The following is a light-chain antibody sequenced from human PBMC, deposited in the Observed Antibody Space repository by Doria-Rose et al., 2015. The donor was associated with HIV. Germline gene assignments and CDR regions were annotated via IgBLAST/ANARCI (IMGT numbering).Light chain of an antibody. J-gene: IGKJ2*01. Sequence: DIQLPQSPSSLSASVGGPVTITCRARQGITHSLAWYQQKPGKAPKLLLHGTSTLESGVASRCRGSGSGTDYTLTISGLQPEDFATYYCHQYYSTPNTFGQGTKLEIK. CDR2: GTS. V-gene: IGKV1-NL1*01. CDR3: HQYYSTPNT. CDR1: QGITHS.